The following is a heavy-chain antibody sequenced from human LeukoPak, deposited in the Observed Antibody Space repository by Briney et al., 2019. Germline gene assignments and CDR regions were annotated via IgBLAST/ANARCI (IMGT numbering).Heavy chain of an antibody. J-gene: IGHJ4*02. CDR3: ARDRSGYDRAFDY. V-gene: IGHV3-30-3*01. D-gene: IGHD5-12*01. CDR1: GFTFSSYA. CDR2: ISYDGSNK. Sequence: GRSLRLSCAASGFTFSSYAMHWVRQAPGKGLEWVAVISYDGSNKYYADSVKGRFTISRDNSKDTLYLQMNSLRAEDTAVYYCARDRSGYDRAFDYWGQGTLVTVSS.